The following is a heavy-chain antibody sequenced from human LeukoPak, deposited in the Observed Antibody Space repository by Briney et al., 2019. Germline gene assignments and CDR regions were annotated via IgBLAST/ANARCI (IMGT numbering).Heavy chain of an antibody. D-gene: IGHD5-18*01. Sequence: ASMKVSCKASGYTFTGYYMHWVRQAPGQGLEWMGRINPNSGGTNYAQKFQGRVTMTRDTSISTAYMELSRLRSDDTAVYYCALPYTKEWIQLWFDYFDYWGQGTLVTVSS. CDR3: ALPYTKEWIQLWFDYFDY. J-gene: IGHJ4*02. V-gene: IGHV1-2*06. CDR1: GYTFTGYY. CDR2: INPNSGGT.